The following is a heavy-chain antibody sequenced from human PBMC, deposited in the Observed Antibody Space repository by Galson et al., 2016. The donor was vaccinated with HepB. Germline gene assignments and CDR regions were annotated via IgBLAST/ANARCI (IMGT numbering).Heavy chain of an antibody. V-gene: IGHV3-9*01. D-gene: IGHD3-10*01. Sequence: SLRLSCAGSGFSFDDYAMHRVRQAPGKGLEWVSGISWNSGSIGYADSVKGRFTISRDNAKNSLYLQMNSLRGEDTGLYYCAKDKKRISSRGWRSNSGMDVWGQGTTVTVSS. CDR1: GFSFDDYA. CDR2: ISWNSGSI. J-gene: IGHJ6*02. CDR3: AKDKKRISSRGWRSNSGMDV.